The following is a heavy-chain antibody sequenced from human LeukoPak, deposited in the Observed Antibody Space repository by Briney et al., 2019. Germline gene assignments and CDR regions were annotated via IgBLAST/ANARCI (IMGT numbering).Heavy chain of an antibody. Sequence: ASVKVSCKASGYTFTSYAMSWVRQAPGQGLEWMGWINTNTGNPTYAQGFTGRFVFSLDTSVSTAYLQISSLKAEDTAVYYCARARITMIEDGMDVWGQGTTVTVSS. CDR3: ARARITMIEDGMDV. D-gene: IGHD3-22*01. CDR2: INTNTGNP. CDR1: GYTFTSYA. V-gene: IGHV7-4-1*02. J-gene: IGHJ6*02.